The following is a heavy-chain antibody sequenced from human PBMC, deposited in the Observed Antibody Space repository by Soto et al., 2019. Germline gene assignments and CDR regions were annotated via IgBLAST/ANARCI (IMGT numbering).Heavy chain of an antibody. V-gene: IGHV3-21*06. CDR3: AREGVHNYTEYYFDY. J-gene: IGHJ4*02. Sequence: RGSLRLSCAASGFTFSYYPLHWCRRAPGKGLEWVSSISGVRDYIRYADSVKGRFAISRDNAKTSLYLQMNSLTAEDTAVYYCAREGVHNYTEYYFDYWGQGTLVTVSS. D-gene: IGHD3-10*01. CDR1: GFTFSYYP. CDR2: ISGVRDYI.